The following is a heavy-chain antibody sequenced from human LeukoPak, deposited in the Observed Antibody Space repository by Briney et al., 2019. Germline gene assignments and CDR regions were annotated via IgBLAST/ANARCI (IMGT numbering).Heavy chain of an antibody. CDR1: GFTFSSYG. CDR2: ISYDGSNK. Sequence: PGGSLRLSCAASGFTFSSYGMHWVRQAPGKGLEWVAVISYDGSNKYYADSVKGRFTISRDNSKNTLYLQMNSLRAEDRAVYYCAKDLALYGDYFSGSFNRYGMDVWGQGTTVTVSS. D-gene: IGHD4-17*01. CDR3: AKDLALYGDYFSGSFNRYGMDV. J-gene: IGHJ6*02. V-gene: IGHV3-30*18.